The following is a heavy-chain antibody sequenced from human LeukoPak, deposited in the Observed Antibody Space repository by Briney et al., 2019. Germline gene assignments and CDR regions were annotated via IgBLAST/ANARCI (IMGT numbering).Heavy chain of an antibody. CDR3: AKREYSGSYYPRGAFDI. J-gene: IGHJ3*02. CDR1: GFTFSSYA. V-gene: IGHV3-23*01. D-gene: IGHD1-26*01. CDR2: ISGSGGST. Sequence: PGGSLRLSCAASGFTFSSYAMSWVRQAPGKGLEWVSAISGSGGSTYYADSVKGRFTISRENSKNTLYLQMNSLRAEDTAVYYCAKREYSGSYYPRGAFDIWGQGTMVTVSS.